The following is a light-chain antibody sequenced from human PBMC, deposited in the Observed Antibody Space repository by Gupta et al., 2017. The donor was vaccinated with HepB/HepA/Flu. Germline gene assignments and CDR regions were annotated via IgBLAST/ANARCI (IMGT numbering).Light chain of an antibody. J-gene: IGKJ1*01. V-gene: IGKV1-39*01. CDR1: QSISSY. CDR3: QQCDSTPPT. Sequence: DIQMTQSPSSLSASVGDRVTITCRASQSISSYLNWYQQKPGKAPKLLIYAASSLQSGVPSRVSGSGSGTDFTLTIIRLQPEDFATYYCQQCDSTPPTFGQGTKVEIK. CDR2: AAS.